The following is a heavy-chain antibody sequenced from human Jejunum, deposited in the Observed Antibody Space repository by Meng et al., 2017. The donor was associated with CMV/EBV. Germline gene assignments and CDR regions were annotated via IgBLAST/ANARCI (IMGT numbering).Heavy chain of an antibody. CDR3: ARGVPNYDFWSGYYNWFDP. D-gene: IGHD3-3*01. V-gene: IGHV3-48*04. CDR1: SRSW. J-gene: IGHJ5*02. Sequence: SRSWMNWVRQAPGKGLEWVSYISSSSSTIYYADSVKGRFTISRDNAKNSLYLQMNSLRAEDTAVYYCARGVPNYDFWSGYYNWFDPWGQGTLVTVSS. CDR2: ISSSSSTI.